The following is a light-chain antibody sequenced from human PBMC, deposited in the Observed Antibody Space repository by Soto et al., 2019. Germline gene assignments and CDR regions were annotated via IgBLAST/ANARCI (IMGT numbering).Light chain of an antibody. CDR2: GAA. CDR1: QSVSSSY. Sequence: EIVLTQAPGTLSLSPGERATLSWRASQSVSSSYLAWYQQKPGQAPRLLIYGAASRATGIPDRFSGSGSGTDFTLTISRLEPEDFAVYYCQQYGSSPTRTFGQGTKVDIK. J-gene: IGKJ1*01. CDR3: QQYGSSPTRT. V-gene: IGKV3-20*01.